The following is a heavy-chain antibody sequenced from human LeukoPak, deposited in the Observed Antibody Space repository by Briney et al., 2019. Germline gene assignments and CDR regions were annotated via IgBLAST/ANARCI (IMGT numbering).Heavy chain of an antibody. Sequence: GGSLRLSCAASGFTFNNYWMSWVRQAPGKGLEWVADINQDGIKKNYVDSVKGRFTISRDIVRNSLYLQMDSLSAEDTAVYYCARDVYGGNFDYRGQGTLVTVSS. CDR3: ARDVYGGNFDY. CDR2: INQDGIKK. CDR1: GFTFNNYW. J-gene: IGHJ4*02. V-gene: IGHV3-7*01. D-gene: IGHD4-23*01.